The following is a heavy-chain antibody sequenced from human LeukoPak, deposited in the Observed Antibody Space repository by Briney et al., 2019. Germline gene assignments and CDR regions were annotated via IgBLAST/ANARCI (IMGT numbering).Heavy chain of an antibody. Sequence: ASVKVSCKASGGTFSSYAISWVRQAPGQGLEWMGGFIPIFGTANYAQKFQGRVTITTDESTSTAYMGLSSLRSEDTAIDYCARDRTYCSRTSCYSSGIDPWGQGTLVTVSS. CDR3: ARDRTYCSRTSCYSSGIDP. CDR1: GGTFSSYA. D-gene: IGHD2-2*01. CDR2: FIPIFGTA. V-gene: IGHV1-69*05. J-gene: IGHJ5*02.